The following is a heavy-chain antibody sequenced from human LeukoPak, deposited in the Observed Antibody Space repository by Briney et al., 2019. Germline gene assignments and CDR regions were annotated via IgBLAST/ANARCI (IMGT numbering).Heavy chain of an antibody. Sequence: GTFLRLSCAASRFAFSDFDKIWVRQAPGKGPEWVSSINTGSTYIKYADSVEGRFTISRDDAKNLLYLQMNSLRGEDTAVYYCARVGPAGNEYGSGNYYYWGQGTLVTASS. D-gene: IGHD3-10*01. CDR3: ARVGPAGNEYGSGNYYY. V-gene: IGHV3-21*01. J-gene: IGHJ4*02. CDR1: RFAFSDFD. CDR2: INTGSTYI.